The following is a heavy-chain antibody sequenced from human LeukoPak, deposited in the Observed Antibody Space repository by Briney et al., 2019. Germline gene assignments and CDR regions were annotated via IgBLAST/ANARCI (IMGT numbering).Heavy chain of an antibody. J-gene: IGHJ5*02. V-gene: IGHV3-66*01. Sequence: GGSLRLSCAASGFTVSSNYMSWVRQAPGKGLEWVSVIYSGGSTYYADSVKGRFTISRDNSKNTLYLQMNSLRAEDTAVYYCARSQQLVRGWFDPWGQGTLVTVSS. CDR2: IYSGGST. D-gene: IGHD6-13*01. CDR1: GFTVSSNY. CDR3: ARSQQLVRGWFDP.